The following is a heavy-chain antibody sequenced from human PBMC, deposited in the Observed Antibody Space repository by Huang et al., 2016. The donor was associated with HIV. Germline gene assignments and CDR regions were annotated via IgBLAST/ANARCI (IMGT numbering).Heavy chain of an antibody. CDR3: ARDPDPYDSSGYFVRYFDY. CDR1: GGTFSSYA. V-gene: IGHV1-69*19. CDR2: IIPIFGSA. D-gene: IGHD3-22*01. Sequence: QVQLVQSGAEVRKPGSSVKVSCKPSGGTFSSYAINWVRQAPGQGLEWIGGIIPIFGSANYAQKFQDRVTITADESTSTAYMELSRLRSEDTAVYYCARDPDPYDSSGYFVRYFDYWGQGTLVTVSS. J-gene: IGHJ4*02.